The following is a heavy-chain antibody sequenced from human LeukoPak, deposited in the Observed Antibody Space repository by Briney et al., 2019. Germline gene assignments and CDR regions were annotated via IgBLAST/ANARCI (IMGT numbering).Heavy chain of an antibody. J-gene: IGHJ4*02. CDR3: AKGAYDYIEMGYFDY. V-gene: IGHV4-34*08. CDR2: INHSGST. D-gene: IGHD5-12*01. CDR1: GFTFSSYT. Sequence: PGGSLRLSCAASGFTFSSYTMNWVRQAPGKGLEWIGEINHSGSTNYNPSLKSRVTISVDTSKNQFSLKLSSVTAADTAVYYCAKGAYDYIEMGYFDYWGQGTLVTVSS.